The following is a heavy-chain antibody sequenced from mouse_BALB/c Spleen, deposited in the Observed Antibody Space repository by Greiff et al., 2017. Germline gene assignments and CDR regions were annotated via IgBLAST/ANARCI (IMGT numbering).Heavy chain of an antibody. J-gene: IGHJ4*01. CDR3: ALWQGTMDD. D-gene: IGHD1-1*02. CDR1: GFTFSSYT. CDR2: ISNGGGST. Sequence: EVQLVESGGGLVQPGGSLKLSCAASGFTFSSYTMSWVRQTPEKRLEWVAYISNGGGSTYYPDTVKGRFTISRDNAKYSLYLQMSSMKSEDTAMYDCALWQGTMDDWGQGTSVTVSS. V-gene: IGHV5-12-2*01.